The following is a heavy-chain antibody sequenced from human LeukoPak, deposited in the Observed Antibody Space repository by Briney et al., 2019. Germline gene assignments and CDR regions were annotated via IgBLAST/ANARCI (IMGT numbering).Heavy chain of an antibody. CDR1: GFTFSSYW. J-gene: IGHJ4*02. CDR2: IKQDGSEK. V-gene: IGHV3-7*05. D-gene: IGHD3-10*01. Sequence: GGSLRLSCAASGFTFSSYWMSWVRQAPGKGLEWVANIKQDGSEKNYMDSVKGRFTISRDNAKNSLLLQMNSLRVEDTAVYYCARPSYYFGSGSYYNPLDYWGQGTLVTVSS. CDR3: ARPSYYFGSGSYYNPLDY.